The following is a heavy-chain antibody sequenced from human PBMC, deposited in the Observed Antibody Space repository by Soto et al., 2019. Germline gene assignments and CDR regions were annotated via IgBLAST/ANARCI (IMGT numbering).Heavy chain of an antibody. CDR3: ASSHGGSYYYYGMDV. D-gene: IGHD1-26*01. CDR1: GGTFSSYA. Sequence: ASVKVSCKASGGTFSSYAISWVRQAPGQGLEWMGGIIPIFGTANYAQKFQGRVTITADESTSTAYMELSSLRSEDTAVYYCASSHGGSYYYYGMDVWGQGTTVTVSP. J-gene: IGHJ6*01. V-gene: IGHV1-69*13. CDR2: IIPIFGTA.